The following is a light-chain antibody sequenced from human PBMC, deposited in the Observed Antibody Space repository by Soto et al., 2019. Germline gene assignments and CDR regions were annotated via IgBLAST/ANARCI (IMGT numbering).Light chain of an antibody. CDR1: SSDVGGYNF. Sequence: QSALTQPPSASGSPGQSVTISCTGTSSDVGGYNFVSWYQQHPGKAPKLMIYEVTKRPSGVPDRFSGSKSGNTASLTVSGLQAEDEADYFCKSYAGSNTYVLGSGTKV. CDR3: KSYAGSNTYV. J-gene: IGLJ1*01. CDR2: EVT. V-gene: IGLV2-8*01.